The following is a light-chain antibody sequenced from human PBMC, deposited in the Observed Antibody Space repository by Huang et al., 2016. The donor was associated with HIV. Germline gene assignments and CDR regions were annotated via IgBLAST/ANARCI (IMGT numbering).Light chain of an antibody. Sequence: ETVMTQSPVSLSVSPGDRASLSCRSSQIGSSHVAWYQQKPGQAPRLLIYAASTRATGGPARFSGSGAGTEFTLTISTLQSEDSAVYYCQQYNDFRSTFGPGTRVEIK. J-gene: IGKJ3*01. V-gene: IGKV3-15*01. CDR2: AAS. CDR3: QQYNDFRST. CDR1: QIGSSH.